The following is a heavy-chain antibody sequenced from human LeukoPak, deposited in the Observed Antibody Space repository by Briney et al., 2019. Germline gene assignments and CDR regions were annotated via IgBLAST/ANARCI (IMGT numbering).Heavy chain of an antibody. D-gene: IGHD5-24*01. V-gene: IGHV3-30*02. J-gene: IGHJ4*02. Sequence: GGSLRLSCAASGFTFSSYGMHWVRQAPGKGLEWVAFIRYDGSNKYYADSVKGRFTISRDNSKNTLYLQMNSLKTEDTAVYYCTTVDGYNYEKMGYWGQGTLVTVSS. CDR1: GFTFSSYG. CDR2: IRYDGSNK. CDR3: TTVDGYNYEKMGY.